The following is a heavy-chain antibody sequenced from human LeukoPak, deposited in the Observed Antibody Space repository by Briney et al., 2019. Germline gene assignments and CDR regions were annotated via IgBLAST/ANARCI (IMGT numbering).Heavy chain of an antibody. J-gene: IGHJ5*02. V-gene: IGHV3-43*01. Sequence: TGGSLRLSCAASGFTFDDYTMHWVRQAPGKRLEWVSLISWDGGSTYYADSVKGRFTISRDNPKHTLYLQMNSLSPEDTAVYYCTKSRGSVSYSPPNYFDPWGQGTLVTVSS. CDR2: ISWDGGST. CDR3: TKSRGSVSYSPPNYFDP. D-gene: IGHD3-10*01. CDR1: GFTFDDYT.